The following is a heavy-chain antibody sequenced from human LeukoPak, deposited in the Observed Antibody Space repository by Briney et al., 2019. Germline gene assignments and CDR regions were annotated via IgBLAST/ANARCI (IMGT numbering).Heavy chain of an antibody. CDR1: GYTFTSYD. J-gene: IGHJ4*02. CDR2: MKPNSGNT. CDR3: ARGDALTPFDY. V-gene: IGHV1-8*01. D-gene: IGHD1-14*01. Sequence: GASVTVSCKASGYTFTSYDINWVRQAAGQGLEWMGWMKPNSGNTGYAQKFQGRVTMTRNTSISTAYMKLSSLRSEDTAVYYCARGDALTPFDYWGQGTLVTVSS.